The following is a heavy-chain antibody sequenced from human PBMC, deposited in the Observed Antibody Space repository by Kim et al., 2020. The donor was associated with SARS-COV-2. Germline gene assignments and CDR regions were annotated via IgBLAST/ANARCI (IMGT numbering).Heavy chain of an antibody. V-gene: IGHV3-43*01. CDR3: AKTAAGLFDY. J-gene: IGHJ4*02. CDR2: ST. Sequence: STCYADSVKGRFTISRDNSKNSLYLQMNSLRTEDTALYYCAKTAAGLFDYWGQGTLVTVSS. D-gene: IGHD6-19*01.